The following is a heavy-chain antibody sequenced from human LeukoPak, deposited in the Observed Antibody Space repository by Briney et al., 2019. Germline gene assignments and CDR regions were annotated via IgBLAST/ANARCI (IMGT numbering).Heavy chain of an antibody. J-gene: IGHJ4*02. CDR1: GGSISSGGYY. CDR2: IYYSGST. CDR3: ARVPPGIAVAGSYYFDY. D-gene: IGHD6-19*01. Sequence: TLSLTCTVSGGSISSGGYYWSWIRQHPGKGLEWIGYIYYSGSTYYNPSLKSRVTISVDTSKNQFSLKLSSVTAADTAVYYCARVPPGIAVAGSYYFDYWGQGTLVTVSS. V-gene: IGHV4-31*03.